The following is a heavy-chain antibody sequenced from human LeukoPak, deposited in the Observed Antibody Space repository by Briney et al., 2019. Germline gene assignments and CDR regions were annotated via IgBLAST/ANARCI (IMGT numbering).Heavy chain of an antibody. Sequence: GGSLRLSCAASGFTFSSYSMNWVRQAPGKGLEWVSSISSSSSYIYYADSVEGRFTISRDNAKNSLYLQMNSLRAEDTAVYYCARAPGSSGWYWLDYWGQGTLVTVSS. CDR3: ARAPGSSGWYWLDY. J-gene: IGHJ4*02. D-gene: IGHD6-19*01. V-gene: IGHV3-21*01. CDR2: ISSSSSYI. CDR1: GFTFSSYS.